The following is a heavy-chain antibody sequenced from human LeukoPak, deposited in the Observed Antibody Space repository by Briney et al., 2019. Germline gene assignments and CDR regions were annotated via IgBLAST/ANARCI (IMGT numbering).Heavy chain of an antibody. CDR1: GGSFSGYY. Sequence: SETLSLTCAVYGGSFSGYYWSWIRQPPGKGLEWIGEINHSGSTNCNPSLKSRVTISVDTSKNQFSLKLSSVTAADTAVYYCAREGYGSGSGNAFDIWGQGTMVTVSS. CDR3: AREGYGSGSGNAFDI. D-gene: IGHD3-10*01. CDR2: INHSGST. V-gene: IGHV4-34*01. J-gene: IGHJ3*02.